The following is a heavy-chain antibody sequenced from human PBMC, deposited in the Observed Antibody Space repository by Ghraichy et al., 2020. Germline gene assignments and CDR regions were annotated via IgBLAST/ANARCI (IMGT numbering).Heavy chain of an antibody. J-gene: IGHJ4*02. CDR3: ARPFSGSNSAFDH. CDR1: DASISSTSHY. CDR2: IHYSGST. Sequence: SESLSLTCTVSDASISSTSHYWGWLRQPPGKGLEWIGSIHYSGSTFYNPSLKSRVTISVDTSKTQCSLKVTSVTAADTAIYYCARPFSGSNSAFDHWGQGTLVTVSS. V-gene: IGHV4-39*01. D-gene: IGHD1-26*01.